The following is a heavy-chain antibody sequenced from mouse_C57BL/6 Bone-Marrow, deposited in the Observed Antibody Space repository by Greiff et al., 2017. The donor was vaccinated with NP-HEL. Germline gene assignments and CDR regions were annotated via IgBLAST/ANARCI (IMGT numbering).Heavy chain of an antibody. J-gene: IGHJ4*01. CDR3: ARGGGDYERDAMEN. D-gene: IGHD1-1*01. CDR2: ISYSGST. CDR1: GYSITSDY. V-gene: IGHV3-8*01. Sequence: VQLKQSGPGLAKPSQTLSLTCSVTGYSITSDYWNWIRTFPGNKLEYMGYISYSGSTYYNLSLKSRISITRDTSKNQYYLQLNSVTTEDTDTYYCARGGGDYERDAMENWGRETPETASP.